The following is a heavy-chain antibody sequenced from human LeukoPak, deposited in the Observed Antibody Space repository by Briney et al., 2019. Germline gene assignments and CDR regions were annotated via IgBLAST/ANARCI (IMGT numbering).Heavy chain of an antibody. D-gene: IGHD3-22*01. V-gene: IGHV3-33*01. Sequence: GRSLRLSCAASGFTFSNYGMHWVRQAPGKGLEWVAVIWYDGSNKYYADSVKGRFTISRDNSKNTLYLQMNSLRAEDTAVYYCARPYCYDSSDYYPIDYWGQGTLVTVSS. CDR3: ARPYCYDSSDYYPIDY. CDR2: IWYDGSNK. J-gene: IGHJ4*02. CDR1: GFTFSNYG.